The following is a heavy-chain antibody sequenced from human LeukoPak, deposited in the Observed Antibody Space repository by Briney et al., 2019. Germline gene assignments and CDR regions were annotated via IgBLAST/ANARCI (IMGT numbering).Heavy chain of an antibody. CDR2: ISFDGSNR. V-gene: IGHV3-30*18. CDR1: GFIFSSYG. CDR3: AKDLVGGGSTSFDY. D-gene: IGHD2-15*01. J-gene: IGHJ4*02. Sequence: PGRSLRLSCAASGFIFSSYGMYWVRQAPGKGLEWVAVISFDGSNRYYADSVKGRFTISRDNSKNTLYLQMTTLRAEDTAVYYCAKDLVGGGSTSFDYWGQGTLVTVSS.